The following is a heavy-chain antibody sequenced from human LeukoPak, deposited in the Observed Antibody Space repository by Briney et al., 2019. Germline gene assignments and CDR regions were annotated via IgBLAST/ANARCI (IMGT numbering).Heavy chain of an antibody. CDR3: AVGVHSGQCAFDI. D-gene: IGHD1-1*01. CDR2: VYHSGSA. J-gene: IGHJ3*02. CDR1: GYSISRGSY. V-gene: IGHV4-38-2*01. Sequence: SETLSLTCAVSGYSISRGSYWGWIRQPPGKGLEWIGSVYHSGSAYYNPSLKSRVTISVDTSKNQFSLKLTSVTAADTAVYYCAVGVHSGQCAFDIWGQGTMVTVSS.